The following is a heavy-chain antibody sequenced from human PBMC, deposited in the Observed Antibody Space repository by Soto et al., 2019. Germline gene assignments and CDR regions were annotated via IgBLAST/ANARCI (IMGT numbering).Heavy chain of an antibody. V-gene: IGHV3-9*01. J-gene: IGHJ5*02. CDR3: AKDGGYNWFDP. Sequence: EVQLVESGGGLVQPGRSLRLSCAASGFTFDDYAMHWVRQATGKGLEWVSGISWNSGSIGYADSVKGRFTISRDNAKNSLYLKMTSLRAEYTALYYCAKDGGYNWFDPWGQGTLVTVSS. D-gene: IGHD3-16*01. CDR2: ISWNSGSI. CDR1: GFTFDDYA.